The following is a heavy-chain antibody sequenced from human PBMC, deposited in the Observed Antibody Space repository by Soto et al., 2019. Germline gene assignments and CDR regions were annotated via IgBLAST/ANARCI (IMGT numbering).Heavy chain of an antibody. CDR3: ARDPGVGATT. Sequence: QVQLQESGPGLVKPSGTLFLTCAVSGGAISSSNWWRWVRQPPGKGLEWIGEIYHSGSTNYNSSHKSRVTISVDQSRNQFSLKLGSVTAAGTAVYYCARDPGVGATTWGQGTLVTVSS. CDR2: IYHSGST. J-gene: IGHJ4*02. CDR1: GGAISSSNW. D-gene: IGHD1-26*01. V-gene: IGHV4-4*02.